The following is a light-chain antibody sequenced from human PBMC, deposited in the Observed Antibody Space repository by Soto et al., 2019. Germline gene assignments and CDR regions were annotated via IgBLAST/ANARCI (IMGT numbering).Light chain of an antibody. V-gene: IGKV3-11*01. CDR3: QERSHWT. J-gene: IGKJ1*01. CDR2: DAS. Sequence: IVLTQSPVTLSLSPEQRATLSCRASVMISTYVAWYQQKPGQAPRLLIYDASNRATGVPARFSGSGSGTDFTLTIRALEPEDFAVYYCQERSHWTFGRGTKVDI. CDR1: VMISTY.